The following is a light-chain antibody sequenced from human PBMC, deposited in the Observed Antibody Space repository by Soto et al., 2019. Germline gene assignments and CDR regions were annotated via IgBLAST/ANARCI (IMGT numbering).Light chain of an antibody. Sequence: DIQLTQSPSVLSASVGXTVTITCRASQALSNYLAWYQQKPGEAPDLLIYSASTLQSGVPSRFSGSGSETEFSLTLRALQPEDFATYYCQQISRYPLTFGGGTKVDIK. CDR2: SAS. J-gene: IGKJ4*01. CDR1: QALSNY. CDR3: QQISRYPLT. V-gene: IGKV1-9*01.